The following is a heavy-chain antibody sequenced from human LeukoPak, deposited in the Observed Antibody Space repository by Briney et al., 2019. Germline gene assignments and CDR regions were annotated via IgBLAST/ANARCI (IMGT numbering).Heavy chain of an antibody. V-gene: IGHV4-39*01. CDR1: GGSISSSSYY. CDR2: IYYSGST. D-gene: IGHD5-24*01. CDR3: ARLSLYNTQDY. Sequence: PSETLSLTCTTSGGSISSSSYYWGWIRQPPGKGLEWIGSIYYSGSTYYNPSLKSRVTISVDTSKNQFSLKLSSVTAADTAVYYCARLSLYNTQDYWGQGTLVTVSS. J-gene: IGHJ4*02.